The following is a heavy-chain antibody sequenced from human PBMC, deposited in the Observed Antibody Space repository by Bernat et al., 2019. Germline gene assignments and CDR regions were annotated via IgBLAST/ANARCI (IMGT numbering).Heavy chain of an antibody. J-gene: IGHJ4*02. CDR2: IWYDGSNK. CDR3: AREGFYGSGSM. D-gene: IGHD3-10*01. V-gene: IGHV3-33*01. CDR1: GFIFSSYG. Sequence: QVQLVESGGGVVQPGRSLRLSCGASGFIFSSYGMHWVRQAPGKGLEWVAVIWYDGSNKDYADSVKGRFTISRDNSKNTLYLQMNSLRAEDTAVYYCAREGFYGSGSMWGQGTLVTVSS.